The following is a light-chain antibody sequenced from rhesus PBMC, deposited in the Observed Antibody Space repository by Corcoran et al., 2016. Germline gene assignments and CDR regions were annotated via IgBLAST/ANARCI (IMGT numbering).Light chain of an antibody. J-gene: IGKJ4*01. V-gene: IGKV1-43*02. Sequence: DIQLTQSPSSLSASIGDRVTFNCRASQGISAYLSWYHQKPGKPPKRLIYKASTLDSGVPSRFSGSGCGTDFTLTSSSLQPEDFGTYCCLQYKSDPLTFGGGTKVDLK. CDR3: LQYKSDPLT. CDR2: KAS. CDR1: QGISAY.